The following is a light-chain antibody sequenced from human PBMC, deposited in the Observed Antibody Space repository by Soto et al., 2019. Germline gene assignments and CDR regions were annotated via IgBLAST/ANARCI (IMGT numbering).Light chain of an antibody. V-gene: IGKV3-11*01. Sequence: EIVLTQFPATLSLSPGDGATLSCRASQSVSSYLAWYQQKPGQAPRLLIYGTSDRATGTPDRFSGSGSGTDFTLTISRLEPEDSAVYYCQQFDDSVTFGQGTRLE. CDR3: QQFDDSVT. J-gene: IGKJ5*01. CDR1: QSVSSY. CDR2: GTS.